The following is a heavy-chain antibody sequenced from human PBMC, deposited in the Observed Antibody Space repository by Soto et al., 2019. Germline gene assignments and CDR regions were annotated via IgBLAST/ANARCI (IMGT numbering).Heavy chain of an antibody. CDR2: ISSTYEI. D-gene: IGHD2-21*02. CDR3: ARDRDWAFDY. CDR1: GCPFSSNH. Sequence: GGSLRLSCVVSGCPFSSNHVNWVRQAPGKGLEWISYISSTYEIWYADSVKGRFTISRDNGRNSLFLQTSSLRDEDTAVYYCARDRDWAFDYWGLGTLVTVSS. J-gene: IGHJ4*02. V-gene: IGHV3-48*02.